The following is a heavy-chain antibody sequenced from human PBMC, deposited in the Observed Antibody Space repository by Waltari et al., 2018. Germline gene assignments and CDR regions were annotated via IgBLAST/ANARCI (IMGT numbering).Heavy chain of an antibody. CDR1: GFTFSSYA. CDR3: AKATSGYFYNYGPDF. J-gene: IGHJ4*02. Sequence: EVQLLESGGGLVQPGGSLRLSCAASGFTFSSYAMSWVRQGPGKGLEWVSGISNRSGATYYADSVKGRFTISRDNSKNTLYLQMNSLRAEDTAVYYCAKATSGYFYNYGPDFWGQGILVTVSS. CDR2: ISNRSGAT. D-gene: IGHD5-12*01. V-gene: IGHV3-23*01.